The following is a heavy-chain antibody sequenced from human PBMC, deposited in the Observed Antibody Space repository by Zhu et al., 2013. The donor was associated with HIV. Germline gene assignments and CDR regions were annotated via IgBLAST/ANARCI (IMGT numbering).Heavy chain of an antibody. Sequence: QVQLMQSGAEVKKPGASLKVSCKASGYTFNSYGISWVRQVPGQGLEWMGWISVYNGHTNYAQKFQGRVTVTTDTSTSTVYMELRSLRSDDTAVYFCAREGGIAAISSGMDVWGQGTTVTVSS. CDR1: GYTFNSYG. CDR2: ISVYNGHT. D-gene: IGHD6-13*01. J-gene: IGHJ6*02. V-gene: IGHV1-18*04. CDR3: AREGGIAAISSGMDV.